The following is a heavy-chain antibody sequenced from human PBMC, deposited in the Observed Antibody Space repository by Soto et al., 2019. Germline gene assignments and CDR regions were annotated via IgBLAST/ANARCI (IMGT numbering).Heavy chain of an antibody. V-gene: IGHV3-66*01. CDR1: GFTVSSNY. J-gene: IGHJ6*02. Sequence: PGGSLRLSCAASGFTVSSNYMSWVRQAPGKGLEWVSVIYSGGSTYYADSVKGRFTISRDNSKNTLYLQMNSLRAEDTAVYYCARGLLWSGYYYYGMDVWGQGTTVTVSS. CDR2: IYSGGST. D-gene: IGHD3-10*01. CDR3: ARGLLWSGYYYYGMDV.